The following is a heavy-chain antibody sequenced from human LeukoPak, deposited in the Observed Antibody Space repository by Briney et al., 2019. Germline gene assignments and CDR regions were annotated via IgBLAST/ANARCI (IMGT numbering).Heavy chain of an antibody. V-gene: IGHV4-34*01. J-gene: IGHJ5*02. D-gene: IGHD3-22*01. Sequence: SETLSLTCAVYGGSFSGYYWSWIRQPPGKGLEWIGEINHSGSTNYNPSLKSRVTISVDTSKNQFSLKLSSVTAADTAVYYCARHARYYDSSGYYEFDPWGQGTLVTVSS. CDR1: GGSFSGYY. CDR3: ARHARYYDSSGYYEFDP. CDR2: INHSGST.